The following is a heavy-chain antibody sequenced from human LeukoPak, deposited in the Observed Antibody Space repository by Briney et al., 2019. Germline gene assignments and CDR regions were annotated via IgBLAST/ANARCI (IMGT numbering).Heavy chain of an antibody. Sequence: RASVTLCCTSSGYAFTICDINWVRQPPGQGLEWMGWMNPNRGNTGYAQKFQGRVTMTRNTFISTAYMELSSLRSEDTAVYYCARVWCGGSCYPSEWGEGTLVTVSS. CDR2: MNPNRGNT. D-gene: IGHD2-15*01. CDR1: GYAFTICD. CDR3: ARVWCGGSCYPSE. V-gene: IGHV1-8*01. J-gene: IGHJ4*02.